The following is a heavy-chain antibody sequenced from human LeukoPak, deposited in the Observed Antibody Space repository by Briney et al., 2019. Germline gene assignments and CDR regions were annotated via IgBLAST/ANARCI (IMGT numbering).Heavy chain of an antibody. J-gene: IGHJ3*02. CDR2: IFTSGST. V-gene: IGHV4-4*07. D-gene: IGHD6-13*01. CDR3: ARGGAAPNLDAFDI. CDR1: GGSISSYY. Sequence: PSETLSLTCTVSGGSISSYYWSWIRQPAGKGLEWIGRIFTSGSTNYNPSLKSRVTMSVDTSKNQFSLKLSSVTAADTAVYYCARGGAAPNLDAFDIWGQGTMVTVSS.